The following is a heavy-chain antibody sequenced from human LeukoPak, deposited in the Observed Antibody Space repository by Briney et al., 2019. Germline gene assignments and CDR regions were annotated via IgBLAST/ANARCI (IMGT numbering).Heavy chain of an antibody. D-gene: IGHD5-24*01. V-gene: IGHV3-7*03. CDR1: GFTVSSNS. CDR2: IKEDGTET. CDR3: AKEGRSLQTY. J-gene: IGHJ4*02. Sequence: GGSLRLSCAASGFTVSSNSMSWVRLAPGKGLEWVANIKEDGTETYYVDSVKGRFTISRDNAKNSLYLQMNSLRVEDTAVYYCAKEGRSLQTYWGQGTLVTVSS.